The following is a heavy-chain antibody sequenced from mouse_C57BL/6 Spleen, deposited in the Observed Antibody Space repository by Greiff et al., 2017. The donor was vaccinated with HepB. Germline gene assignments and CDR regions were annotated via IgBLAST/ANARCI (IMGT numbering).Heavy chain of an antibody. CDR1: GYTFTSYW. D-gene: IGHD1-1*01. J-gene: IGHJ2*01. V-gene: IGHV1-64*01. Sequence: QVQLQQPGAELVKPGASVKLSCKASGYTFTSYWMHWVKQRPGQGLEWIGMIHPNSGSTNYNEKFKSKATLTVDKSSSTAYMQLSSLTSEDSAVYYCARWGITTVVDFDYWGQGTTLTVSS. CDR2: IHPNSGST. CDR3: ARWGITTVVDFDY.